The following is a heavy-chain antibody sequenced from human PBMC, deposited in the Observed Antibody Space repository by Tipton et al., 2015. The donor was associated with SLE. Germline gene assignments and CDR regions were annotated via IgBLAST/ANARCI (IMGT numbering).Heavy chain of an antibody. CDR3: ARRFPTHGDGFEL. Sequence: QLVQSGAEVKKPGESLKISCKGSGYSFTNYWIGWVRQMPGRGLESMGIIYPGDSDTTYSPSFQGQVIISVDKSISTAYLQWGSLQASDTARYYCARRFPTHGDGFELWGQGTMVTVSS. V-gene: IGHV5-51*03. D-gene: IGHD3-16*01. CDR2: IYPGDSDT. CDR1: GYSFTNYW. J-gene: IGHJ3*01.